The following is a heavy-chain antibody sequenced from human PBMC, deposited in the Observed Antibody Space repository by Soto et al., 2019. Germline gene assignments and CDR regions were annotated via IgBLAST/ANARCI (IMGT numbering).Heavy chain of an antibody. CDR1: GFTFNNYA. J-gene: IGHJ3*02. Sequence: EVQLLESGGGVVQPGGPLRLSCAASGFTFNNYALNWVRQAPGRGLGWVSSISGTGGSTFYAGSAKGRFTISRDNSKNTLFLQMTSLRAEDTAVYYCGKGNSKWGTGDAFDIWGQGTMVTVSS. CDR3: GKGNSKWGTGDAFDI. V-gene: IGHV3-23*01. CDR2: ISGTGGST. D-gene: IGHD7-27*01.